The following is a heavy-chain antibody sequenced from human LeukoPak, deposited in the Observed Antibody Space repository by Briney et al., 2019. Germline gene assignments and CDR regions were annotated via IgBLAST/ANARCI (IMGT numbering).Heavy chain of an antibody. D-gene: IGHD6-13*01. CDR2: IYPGDSDT. V-gene: IGHV5-51*01. Sequence: GESLKISCKGSGYSFTNYWIGWVRQMPGKGLEWMGIIYPGDSDTRYSPSFQGHVTISADKSISTAYLQWSSLKASDTAMYYCARSAAAGTFHWYFDLWGRGTLVTVSS. CDR1: GYSFTNYW. J-gene: IGHJ2*01. CDR3: ARSAAAGTFHWYFDL.